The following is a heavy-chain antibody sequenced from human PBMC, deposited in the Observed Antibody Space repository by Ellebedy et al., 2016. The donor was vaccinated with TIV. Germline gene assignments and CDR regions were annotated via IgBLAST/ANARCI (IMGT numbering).Heavy chain of an antibody. CDR2: IYYSGST. V-gene: IGHV4-31*03. J-gene: IGHJ4*02. Sequence: SETLSLTXSVSGASISSSVGWYWSWIRQYPGKGLEWIGCIYYSGSTDYNGSLRNRVTLSVDTSKNQVSLKLTSVTAADTALYYCTMAPNNYYFDYWGQGTLVTVSS. D-gene: IGHD1-1*01. CDR3: TMAPNNYYFDY. CDR1: GASISSSVGWY.